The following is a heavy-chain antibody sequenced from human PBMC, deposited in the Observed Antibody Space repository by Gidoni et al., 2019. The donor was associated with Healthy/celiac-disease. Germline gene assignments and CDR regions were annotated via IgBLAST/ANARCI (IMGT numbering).Heavy chain of an antibody. Sequence: QVQLVESGGGLVKPGGSLRLSCAASGFTFSSYYMSWIRQAPGKGLEWVSYISSSSRYTNYADSVKGRFTISRDNAKNSLYLQMNSLRAEDTAVYYCARPYLKDYDSSGYIDAFDIWGQGTMVTVSS. V-gene: IGHV3-11*05. J-gene: IGHJ3*02. CDR1: GFTFSSYY. CDR2: ISSSSRYT. D-gene: IGHD3-22*01. CDR3: ARPYLKDYDSSGYIDAFDI.